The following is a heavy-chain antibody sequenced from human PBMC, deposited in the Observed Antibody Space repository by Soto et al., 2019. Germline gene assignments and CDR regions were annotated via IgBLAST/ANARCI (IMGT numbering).Heavy chain of an antibody. J-gene: IGHJ2*01. CDR1: GFTFSSYS. CDR3: ASGTYDRDYGDSYWHFDL. Sequence: EVQLVESGGGLVQPGGSLRLSCAASGFTFSSYSMNWVRQAPGKGLEWVSYISSSSSTIYYADSVKGRFTISRDNAKNSLYLQMNSLRAEDTAVYYCASGTYDRDYGDSYWHFDLWGRGTLVTVSS. V-gene: IGHV3-48*01. D-gene: IGHD4-17*01. CDR2: ISSSSSTI.